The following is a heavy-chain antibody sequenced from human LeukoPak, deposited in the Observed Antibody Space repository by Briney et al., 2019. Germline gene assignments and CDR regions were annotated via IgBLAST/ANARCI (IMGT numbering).Heavy chain of an antibody. CDR1: GYSFTSFW. Sequence: AESLKISCKGSGYSFTSFWIGWVRQMPGKGLEWGGIIYPGDSDTRYSPSFQGQVTISADKSISTAYLQWSSLKASDTAMYYCARSSGSDEYYFDYWGQGTLVTVSS. V-gene: IGHV5-51*01. CDR3: ARSSGSDEYYFDY. J-gene: IGHJ4*02. D-gene: IGHD1-26*01. CDR2: IYPGDSDT.